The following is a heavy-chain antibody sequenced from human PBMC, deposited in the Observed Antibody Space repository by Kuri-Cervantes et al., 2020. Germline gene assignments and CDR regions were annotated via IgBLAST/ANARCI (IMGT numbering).Heavy chain of an antibody. CDR2: VHDSGST. CDR1: GGSISIYY. D-gene: IGHD3-22*01. CDR3: ARHVRGWPVIVVEVDP. V-gene: IGHV4-59*08. Sequence: SETLSLTCTVSGGSISIYYWSWIRQSPGKGLEWIGFVHDSGSTNQNPSLKSRVIISVDTSKNQFSLKLSSVTAADTAVYYCARHVRGWPVIVVEVDPWGKGTTVTVSS. J-gene: IGHJ6*04.